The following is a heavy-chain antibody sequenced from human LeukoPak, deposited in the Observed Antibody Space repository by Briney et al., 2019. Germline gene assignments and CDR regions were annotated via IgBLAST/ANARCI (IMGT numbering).Heavy chain of an antibody. D-gene: IGHD2/OR15-2a*01. V-gene: IGHV3-21*01. J-gene: IGHJ4*02. CDR3: ARDWFHAIDY. CDR1: GFTFSSYS. Sequence: GGSLRLSCAASGFTFSSYSMNWVRQAPGKGLEWVSSISTSSSYIYYADSVKGRFTISRDNAKNTLYLQMNSLRAEDTAVYYCARDWFHAIDYWGQGTLVTVSS. CDR2: ISTSSSYI.